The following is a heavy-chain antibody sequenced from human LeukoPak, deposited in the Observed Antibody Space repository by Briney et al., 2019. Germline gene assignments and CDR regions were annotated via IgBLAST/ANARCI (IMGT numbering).Heavy chain of an antibody. V-gene: IGHV3-23*01. CDR2: ISGSGGST. Sequence: GGSLRLSCAASGFTFSSYSMNWVRQAPGKGLEWVSAISGSGGSTYYADSVKGRFTISRDNSKNTLNLQMNSLRAEDTAVYYCAKDRNWNDVGYFDYWGQGTLVTVSS. CDR3: AKDRNWNDVGYFDY. CDR1: GFTFSSYS. J-gene: IGHJ4*02. D-gene: IGHD1-1*01.